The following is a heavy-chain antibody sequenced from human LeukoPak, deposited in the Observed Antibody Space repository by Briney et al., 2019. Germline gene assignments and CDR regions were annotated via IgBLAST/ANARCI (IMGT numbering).Heavy chain of an antibody. CDR1: GFTFSSYA. V-gene: IGHV3-23*01. Sequence: GGSLRLSCAASGFTFSSYAMSWVRQAPGKGLEWVSAISGSGGSTYYADSVKGRFTISRDNSKYTLYLQMNSLRAEDTAVYYCAKGFASGWEPFDYWGQGTLVTVSS. J-gene: IGHJ4*02. CDR2: ISGSGGST. CDR3: AKGFASGWEPFDY. D-gene: IGHD1-26*01.